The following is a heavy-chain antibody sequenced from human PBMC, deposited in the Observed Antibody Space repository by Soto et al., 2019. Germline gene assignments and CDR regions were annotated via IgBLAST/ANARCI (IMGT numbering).Heavy chain of an antibody. Sequence: ESGGGLVQPGGSLRLSCEASGFTFRNYDMHWVRQGTGKGLEWVSGISAAGDPDYADSVEGRFTISRENAQNSFFLQMNSLRVGETAVYYCARTDRDFYGVDVWGQGTTVIVSS. J-gene: IGHJ6*02. CDR2: ISAAGDP. V-gene: IGHV3-13*05. CDR3: ARTDRDFYGVDV. CDR1: GFTFRNYD.